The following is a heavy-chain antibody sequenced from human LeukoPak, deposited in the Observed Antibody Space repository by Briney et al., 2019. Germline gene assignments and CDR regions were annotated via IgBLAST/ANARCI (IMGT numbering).Heavy chain of an antibody. CDR2: ISGSGGT. CDR3: ATNAGQWLVPFDH. V-gene: IGHV3-23*01. D-gene: IGHD6-19*01. CDR1: GFTFSSHA. Sequence: GGSLRLSCAASGFTFSSHAMSWVRQAPGKGLEWVSVISGSGGTYYADSVKGRFTISRDNSKNTLYLQMNNLRAEDTAVYHCATNAGQWLVPFDHWGQGTLVTVSS. J-gene: IGHJ4*02.